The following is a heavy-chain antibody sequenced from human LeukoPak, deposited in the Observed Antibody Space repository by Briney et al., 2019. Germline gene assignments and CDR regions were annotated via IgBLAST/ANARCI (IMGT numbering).Heavy chain of an antibody. CDR1: GYSFTSYW. V-gene: IGHV5-51*01. J-gene: IGHJ5*02. D-gene: IGHD2-2*01. Sequence: GESLKISCKGSGYSFTSYWIGWGRQMPGKGLEWMGIIYPGDSDTRYSPSFQGQVTISADKSIGTAYLQWSSLKASDTAMYYCARAVPAAITGDNWFDPWGQGTLVTVSS. CDR2: IYPGDSDT. CDR3: ARAVPAAITGDNWFDP.